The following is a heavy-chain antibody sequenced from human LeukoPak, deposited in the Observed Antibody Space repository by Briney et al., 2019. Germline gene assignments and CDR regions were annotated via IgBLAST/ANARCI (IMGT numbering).Heavy chain of an antibody. CDR3: ARAIAVTPWYFDL. D-gene: IGHD6-19*01. CDR2: IRSSGSDT. V-gene: IGHV3-11*03. J-gene: IGHJ2*01. CDR1: GFTFSDYH. Sequence: PGGSLRLSCAASGFTFSDYHMSWIRQAPGKRLESISYIRSSGSDTNYADSVRGRFTISRDNAKNSLYLQMNSLRAGDTAVYYCARAIAVTPWYFDLWGRGTLVTVSS.